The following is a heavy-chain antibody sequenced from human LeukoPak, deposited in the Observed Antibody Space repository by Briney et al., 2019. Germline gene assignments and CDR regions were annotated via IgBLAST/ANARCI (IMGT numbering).Heavy chain of an antibody. CDR3: ARGPPVVVITEYYFDY. J-gene: IGHJ4*02. V-gene: IGHV4-61*01. CDR1: GGSVSSGSYY. Sequence: SETLSLTCTVSGGSVSSGSYYWSWIRQPPGTGLEWIGYIYYSGSTNYNPSLKSRVTISVDTSKNQFSLKLSSVTAADTAVYYCARGPPVVVITEYYFDYWGQGTLVTVSS. CDR2: IYYSGST. D-gene: IGHD3-22*01.